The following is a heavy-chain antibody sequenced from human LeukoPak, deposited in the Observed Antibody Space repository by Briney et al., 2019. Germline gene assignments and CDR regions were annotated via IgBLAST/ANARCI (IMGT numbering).Heavy chain of an antibody. D-gene: IGHD2-21*02. CDR2: ITSNGGST. J-gene: IGHJ4*02. V-gene: IGHV3-64D*06. CDR1: GFTFSSYA. CDR3: VKSYCGGDCYPDY. Sequence: GGSLRLSCSTSGFTFSSYAMHWVRQAPGKGLEYVSAITSNGGSTYYADSVKGRFTISRDNSKNTLYLQMSSLRAEDTAVYYCVKSYCGGDCYPDYWGQGTLVTVSS.